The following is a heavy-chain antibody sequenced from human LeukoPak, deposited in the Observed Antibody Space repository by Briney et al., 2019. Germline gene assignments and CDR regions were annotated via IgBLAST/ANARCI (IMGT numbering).Heavy chain of an antibody. CDR3: ASIVVVPAATPPTDV. Sequence: TGGSLRLSCAASGFTFSSYGMHWVRQAPGKGLEWVAFIRYDGSNKYYADSVKGRFTISRDNSKNTLYRQMNSLRAEDTAVYYCASIVVVPAATPPTDVWGKGTTVTISS. V-gene: IGHV3-30*02. D-gene: IGHD2-2*02. J-gene: IGHJ6*04. CDR2: IRYDGSNK. CDR1: GFTFSSYG.